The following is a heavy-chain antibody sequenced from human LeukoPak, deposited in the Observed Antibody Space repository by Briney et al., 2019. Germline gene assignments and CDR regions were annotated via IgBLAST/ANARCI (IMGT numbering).Heavy chain of an antibody. CDR1: GFAFSGSA. D-gene: IGHD6-13*01. CDR2: IRSKANSYAT. V-gene: IGHV3-73*01. Sequence: GGSLRLSCAASGFAFSGSAMHWVRQASGKGLEWVGRIRSKANSYATAYAASVKGRFTISRDDSKNTAYLQMNSLKTEDTAVYYCTRQVSSWYPFDYWGQGTLVTVSS. J-gene: IGHJ4*02. CDR3: TRQVSSWYPFDY.